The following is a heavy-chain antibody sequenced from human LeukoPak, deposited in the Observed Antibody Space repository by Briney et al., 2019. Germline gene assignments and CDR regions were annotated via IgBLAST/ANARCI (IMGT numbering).Heavy chain of an antibody. CDR1: GGSISSGGYY. V-gene: IGHV4-31*03. CDR3: ARDHTETSSLNFRNYYYYGMDI. CDR2: IYYSGST. Sequence: SQTLSLTCTVSGGSISSGGYYWSWIRQHPGKGLEWIGYIYYSGSTYYNPSLTSRVTMSVDTSKNQFSLKLSSVTAADTAIYYCARDHTETSSLNFRNYYYYGMDIWGQGTTVIVSS. J-gene: IGHJ6*02. D-gene: IGHD4-4*01.